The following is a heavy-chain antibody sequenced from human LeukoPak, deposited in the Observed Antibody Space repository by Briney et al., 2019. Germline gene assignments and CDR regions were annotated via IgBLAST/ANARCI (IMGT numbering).Heavy chain of an antibody. CDR3: ARILPYYYDSSGYYSVDY. CDR1: GYTFTSYG. CDR2: ISAYNGNT. D-gene: IGHD3-22*01. V-gene: IGHV1-18*03. J-gene: IGHJ4*02. Sequence: ASVKVSCKASGYTFTSYGISWVRQAPGQGLEWMGWISAYNGNTNYAQKLQGRVTMTTDTSTSTAYMELRRLRSDDMAVYYCARILPYYYDSSGYYSVDYWGQGTLVTVSS.